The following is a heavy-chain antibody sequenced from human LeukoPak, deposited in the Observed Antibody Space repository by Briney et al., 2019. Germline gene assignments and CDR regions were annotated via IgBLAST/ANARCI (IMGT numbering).Heavy chain of an antibody. Sequence: ASVKVSCKASGFTFTNYNMHWVRQAPGQGLEWMGIINPSGGSTNYAQNFQARVTMTRDTSTSTAYMELRSLRSEDTAVYYCSRVRDGYNDAYDIWGQGTMVTVSS. J-gene: IGHJ3*02. V-gene: IGHV1-46*01. CDR2: INPSGGST. D-gene: IGHD5-24*01. CDR3: SRVRDGYNDAYDI. CDR1: GFTFTNYN.